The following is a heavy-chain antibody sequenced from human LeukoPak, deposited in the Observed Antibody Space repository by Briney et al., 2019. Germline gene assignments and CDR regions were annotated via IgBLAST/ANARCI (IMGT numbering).Heavy chain of an antibody. D-gene: IGHD5-18*01. CDR2: ISAYNGNT. Sequence: ASVKVSCKASGYTFTSYGISWVRQAPGQGLEWMGWISAYNGNTNYAQKFQGRVTMTRDTSISTAYMELSRLRSDDTAVYYCARTQGYSYGRNDAFDIWGQGTMVTVSS. V-gene: IGHV1-18*01. J-gene: IGHJ3*02. CDR1: GYTFTSYG. CDR3: ARTQGYSYGRNDAFDI.